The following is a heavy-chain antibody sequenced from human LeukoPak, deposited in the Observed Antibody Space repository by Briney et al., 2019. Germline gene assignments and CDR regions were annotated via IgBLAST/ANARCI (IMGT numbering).Heavy chain of an antibody. V-gene: IGHV5-51*01. CDR1: GYSFTSYW. D-gene: IGHD3-10*01. J-gene: IGHJ6*04. Sequence: GESLKISCKGSGYSFTSYWIGWVRQMPGKGLEWMGIIYPGGSDTRYSPSFQGQVTISADKSISTAYLQWSSLKASDTAMYYCARHEGYYGSGTHEGIRGNGMDVWGKGTTVTVSS. CDR3: ARHEGYYGSGTHEGIRGNGMDV. CDR2: IYPGGSDT.